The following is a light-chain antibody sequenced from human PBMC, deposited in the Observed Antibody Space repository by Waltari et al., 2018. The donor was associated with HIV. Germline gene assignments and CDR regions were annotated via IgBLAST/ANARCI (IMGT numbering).Light chain of an antibody. J-gene: IGKJ1*01. CDR3: QQYYSTPRT. Sequence: DIVMTQSPDSLAVSLGERDTINCKSSQSVLYSSNNKNYLAWYQQKPGQPPKLLIYWASTRESGVPDRFSGRGSGTDFTLTISSLQAEDVAVYYCQQYYSTPRTFGKGTKVEIK. V-gene: IGKV4-1*01. CDR2: WAS. CDR1: QSVLYSSNNKNY.